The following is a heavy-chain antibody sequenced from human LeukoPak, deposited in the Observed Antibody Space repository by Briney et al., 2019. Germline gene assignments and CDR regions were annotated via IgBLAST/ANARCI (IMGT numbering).Heavy chain of an antibody. CDR2: ISAYNGNT. V-gene: IGHV1-18*01. Sequence: ASVKVSCKASGYTFTSYGISWVRQAPGQGLEWMGWISAYNGNTNYARKLQGRVTMTTDTSTSTAYMELRSLRSDDTAVYYCARTPTRLWYYYYYMDVWGKGTTVTVSS. CDR1: GYTFTSYG. CDR3: ARTPTRLWYYYYYMDV. J-gene: IGHJ6*03. D-gene: IGHD3-16*01.